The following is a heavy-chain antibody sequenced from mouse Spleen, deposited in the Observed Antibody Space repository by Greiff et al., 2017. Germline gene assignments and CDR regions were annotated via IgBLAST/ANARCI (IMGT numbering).Heavy chain of an antibody. CDR2: ISSGSSTI. Sequence: EVQGVESGGGLVKPGGSLKLSCAASGFTFSDYGMHWVRQAPEKGLEWVAYISSGSSTIYYADTVKGRFTISRDNAKNTLFLQMTSLRSEDTAMYYCARGSTMTFAYWGQGTLVTVSA. J-gene: IGHJ3*01. CDR1: GFTFSDYG. CDR3: ARGSTMTFAY. D-gene: IGHD2-4*01. V-gene: IGHV5-17*01.